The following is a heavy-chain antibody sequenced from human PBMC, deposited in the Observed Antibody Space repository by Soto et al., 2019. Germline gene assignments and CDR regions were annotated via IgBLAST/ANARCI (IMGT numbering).Heavy chain of an antibody. D-gene: IGHD3-9*01. CDR3: ARETTYYDILTGYYNWFDP. CDR2: IYYSGST. CDR1: GGSISSYY. V-gene: IGHV4-59*01. Sequence: SETLSLTCTVSGGSISSYYWSWIRQPPGKGLEWIGYIYYSGSTNYNPSLKSRVTISVDTSKNQFSLKLSSVTAADTAVYYCARETTYYDILTGYYNWFDPWGQGTLVTVSS. J-gene: IGHJ5*02.